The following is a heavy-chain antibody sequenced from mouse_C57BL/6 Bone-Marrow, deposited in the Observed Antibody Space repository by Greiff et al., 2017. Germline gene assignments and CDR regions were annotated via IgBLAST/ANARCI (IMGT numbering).Heavy chain of an antibody. CDR1: GYTFTSYG. J-gene: IGHJ2*01. D-gene: IGHD1-1*01. V-gene: IGHV1-81*01. CDR2: IYPRSGNT. Sequence: QVQLQQSGAELARPGASVKLSCKASGYTFTSYGISWVKQRAGQGLEWIGEIYPRSGNTYYNEKFKGKATLTADKSSSTAYMELRSLTSEDSAVYFGARRRIFVTTVVYFDDWGQGTTLTVSS. CDR3: ARRRIFVTTVVYFDD.